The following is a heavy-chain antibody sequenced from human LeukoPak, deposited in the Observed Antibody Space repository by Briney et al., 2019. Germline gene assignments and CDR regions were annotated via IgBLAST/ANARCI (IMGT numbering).Heavy chain of an antibody. D-gene: IGHD2-21*02. V-gene: IGHV4-59*01. J-gene: IGHJ6*02. CDR3: ARTASRRYYYYGMDV. CDR1: GGSISSYY. CDR2: IYYSGST. Sequence: PSETLSLTCTVSGGSISSYYWSWIRQPPGKGLEWIGYIYYSGSTNYNPSLKSRVTISVDTSKNQFSLKLSSVTAADTAVYYCARTASRRYYYYGMDVWGQGTTVTVSS.